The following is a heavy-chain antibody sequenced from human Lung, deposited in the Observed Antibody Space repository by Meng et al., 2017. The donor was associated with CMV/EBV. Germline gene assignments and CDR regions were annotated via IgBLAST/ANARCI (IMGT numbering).Heavy chain of an antibody. J-gene: IGHJ4*02. CDR1: ITTCTSEA. Sequence: QLVQPGPCWDQLGAPVRDSCGPSITTCTSEAINRVRQGPVQAPDWLVWIDPNTGNPTNGQGFTGRFVFSLDTSVSTAYLQINSLRAYDTAVYYCARDSPLDGYSLLDYWGQGTLVTVSS. CDR2: IDPNTGNP. V-gene: IGHV7-4-1*02. D-gene: IGHD5-18*01. CDR3: ARDSPLDGYSLLDY.